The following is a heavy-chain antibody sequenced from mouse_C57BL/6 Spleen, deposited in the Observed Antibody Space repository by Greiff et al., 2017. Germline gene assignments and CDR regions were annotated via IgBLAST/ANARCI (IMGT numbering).Heavy chain of an antibody. CDR1: GFTFSSHA. V-gene: IGHV5-4*01. Sequence: EVQGVESGGGLVKPGGSLKLSCAASGFTFSSHAMSWVRQTPEKRLEWVATISDGGSYTYYPDNVKGRFTISRDNAKNNLYLQLSHLKSEDTAMYYGARDDDYGAMDYWGQGTSVTVSS. D-gene: IGHD2-3*01. CDR3: ARDDDYGAMDY. J-gene: IGHJ4*01. CDR2: ISDGGSYT.